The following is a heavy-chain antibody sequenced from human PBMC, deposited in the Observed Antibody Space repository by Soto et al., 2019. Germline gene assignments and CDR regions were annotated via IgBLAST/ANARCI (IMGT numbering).Heavy chain of an antibody. J-gene: IGHJ6*02. V-gene: IGHV3-23*01. D-gene: IGHD1-1*01. CDR3: AKSVPERYYYYGMDV. Sequence: GGSLRLSCAASGFTFSSYAMSWVRQAPGKGLEWASAISGSGGSTYYADCVKGRFTISRDNSKNTLYLQMNSLRAEDTAVYYCAKSVPERYYYYGMDVWGQGTTVTVSS. CDR1: GFTFSSYA. CDR2: ISGSGGST.